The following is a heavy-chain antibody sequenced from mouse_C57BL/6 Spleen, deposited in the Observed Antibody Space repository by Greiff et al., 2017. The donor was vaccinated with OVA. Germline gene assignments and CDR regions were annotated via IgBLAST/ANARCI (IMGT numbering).Heavy chain of an antibody. V-gene: IGHV1-72*01. CDR3: ARGDSNLYYYAMDY. CDR1: GYTFTSYW. Sequence: VKLQQPGAELVKPGASVKLSCKASGYTFTSYWMHWVKQRPGRGLEWIGRIDPNSGGTKYNEKFKSKATLTVDKPSSTAYMQLSSLTSEDSAVYYCARGDSNLYYYAMDYWGQGTSVTVSS. CDR2: IDPNSGGT. D-gene: IGHD2-5*01. J-gene: IGHJ4*01.